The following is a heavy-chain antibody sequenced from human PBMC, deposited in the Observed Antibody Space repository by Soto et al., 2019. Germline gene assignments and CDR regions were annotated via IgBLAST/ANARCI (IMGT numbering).Heavy chain of an antibody. V-gene: IGHV3-48*02. CDR3: ARDQGAGWFGRHFDL. CDR1: GFTFSSYS. J-gene: IGHJ2*01. D-gene: IGHD3-10*01. Sequence: EVQLVESGGGLVQPGGSLRLSCAASGFTFSSYSMNWVRQAPEKGLEWVSYISSRSSTIYYADSVKGRFTISRDKAKNSLYLQMNGRRDEDTAVYYCARDQGAGWFGRHFDLWGRGTLVTVSS. CDR2: ISSRSSTI.